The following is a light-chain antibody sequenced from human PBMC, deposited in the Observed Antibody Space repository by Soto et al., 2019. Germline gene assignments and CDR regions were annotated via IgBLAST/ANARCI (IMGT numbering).Light chain of an antibody. Sequence: DIVMTQSPDSLAVSLGDSATINCNPSQIFFYSSNNHNYLAWYQQKPGQPPKLLIYWASTRESGVPDRFSGSGSGTDFTLTISSLQAEDVAVYYCQQYYSTPRTFGQGTKVDIK. J-gene: IGKJ1*01. CDR1: QIFFYSSNNHNY. CDR3: QQYYSTPRT. V-gene: IGKV4-1*01. CDR2: WAS.